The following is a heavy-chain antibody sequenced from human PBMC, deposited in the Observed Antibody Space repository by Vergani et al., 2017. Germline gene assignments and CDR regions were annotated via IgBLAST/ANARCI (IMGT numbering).Heavy chain of an antibody. D-gene: IGHD3/OR15-3a*01. J-gene: IGHJ6*03. CDR2: VYYSGTT. CDR1: GFSFSSSA. V-gene: IGHV4-59*12. CDR3: ARGQTGYSRDWSTYFFYMDV. Sequence: VQLVESGGGLVQPGGSLRLSCAASGFSFSSSAMHWVRQPPGKPLEWIGSVYYSGTTYYNPSLGGRVTMSIDKSKNHFSLTLTSVTAADSAFYFCARGQTGYSRDWSTYFFYMDVWGKGTTVTVSS.